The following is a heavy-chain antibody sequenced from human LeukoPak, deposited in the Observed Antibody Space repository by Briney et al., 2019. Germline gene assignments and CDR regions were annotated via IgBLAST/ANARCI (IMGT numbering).Heavy chain of an antibody. D-gene: IGHD3-9*01. J-gene: IGHJ5*02. V-gene: IGHV1-18*01. Sequence: ASVKVSCKASGYTFTSYGISWVRQAPGQGLEWMGWISAYNGNTNYTQKLQGRVTMTTDTSTSTAYMELRSLRSDDTAVYYCARDGGRYYDILSGYYNNDWFDPWGQGTLVTVSS. CDR2: ISAYNGNT. CDR3: ARDGGRYYDILSGYYNNDWFDP. CDR1: GYTFTSYG.